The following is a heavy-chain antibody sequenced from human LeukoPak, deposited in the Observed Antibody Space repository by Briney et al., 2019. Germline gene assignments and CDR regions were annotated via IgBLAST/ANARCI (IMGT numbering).Heavy chain of an antibody. D-gene: IGHD2-15*01. V-gene: IGHV3-48*04. CDR2: IDSTSNTI. J-gene: IGHJ4*02. CDR3: ARRAGPGRELDY. CDR1: GFTSSFYN. Sequence: GGSLRLSCAASGFTSSFYNMNWVRQAPGKGLQWISYIDSTSNTIYYADSVKGRFTISRDNTKNSLYLQMNSLRADDTAVYYCARRAGPGRELDYWGQGTLVTVSS.